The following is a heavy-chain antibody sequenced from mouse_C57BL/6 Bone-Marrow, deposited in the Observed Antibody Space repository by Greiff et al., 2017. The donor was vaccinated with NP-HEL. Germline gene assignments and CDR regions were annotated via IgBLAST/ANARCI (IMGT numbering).Heavy chain of an antibody. D-gene: IGHD2-1*01. CDR3: ARADGNYEFAY. V-gene: IGHV1-59*01. Sequence: VQLQQPGAELVRPGTSVKLSCKASGYTFTSYWMHWVKQRPGQGLEWIGVIDPSDSYPNYNQKFKGKATLTVDPSSSPAYMQLSSLTSEDAAVYYSARADGNYEFAYWGQGTLVTVSA. CDR1: GYTFTSYW. CDR2: IDPSDSYP. J-gene: IGHJ3*01.